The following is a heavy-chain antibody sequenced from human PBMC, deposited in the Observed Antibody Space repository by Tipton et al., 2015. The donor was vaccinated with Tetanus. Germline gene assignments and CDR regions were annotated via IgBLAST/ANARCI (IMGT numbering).Heavy chain of an antibody. Sequence: LRLSCTVSGGSISSFYWSWIRQPPGKGLEWIGYIYYSGSTFYNPSLKSRVIISVDTSKNHLSLKLPSVTAADTAVYFCARGSRSGWYILDYWGQGTLVTVSS. V-gene: IGHV4-59*12. D-gene: IGHD6-19*01. CDR2: IYYSGST. J-gene: IGHJ4*02. CDR1: GGSISSFY. CDR3: ARGSRSGWYILDY.